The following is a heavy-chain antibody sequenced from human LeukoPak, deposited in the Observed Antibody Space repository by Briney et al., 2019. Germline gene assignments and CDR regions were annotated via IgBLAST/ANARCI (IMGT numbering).Heavy chain of an antibody. CDR3: AKDSGIAAAGGGDYYYYMDV. J-gene: IGHJ6*03. CDR2: ISYDGSNK. D-gene: IGHD6-13*01. Sequence: GSLRLSCAASGFTFSSYGMHWVRQAPGKGLEWVAVISYDGSNKYYADSVKGRFTISRDNSKNTLYLQMNSLRAEDTAVYYYAKDSGIAAAGGGDYYYYMDVWGKGTTVTVSS. V-gene: IGHV3-30*18. CDR1: GFTFSSYG.